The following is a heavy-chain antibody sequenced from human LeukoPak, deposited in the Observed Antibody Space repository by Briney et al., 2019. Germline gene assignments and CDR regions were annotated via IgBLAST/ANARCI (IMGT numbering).Heavy chain of an antibody. Sequence: GGSLRLSCAASGFTFSSYEMHWVRQAPGKGLEWVSYISSSGSTIYYADSVKGRFTISRDNAKNSLYLQMNSLRAEDTAVYYCARGPILSLYYYMDVWGKGTTVTVSS. V-gene: IGHV3-48*03. CDR2: ISSSGSTI. J-gene: IGHJ6*03. CDR3: ARGPILSLYYYMDV. CDR1: GFTFSSYE. D-gene: IGHD3-9*01.